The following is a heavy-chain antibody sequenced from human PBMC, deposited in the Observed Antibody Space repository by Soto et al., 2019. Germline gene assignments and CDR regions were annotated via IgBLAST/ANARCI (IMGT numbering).Heavy chain of an antibody. J-gene: IGHJ6*02. CDR1: SASLGDHY. Sequence: LTLTCAVLSASLGDHYWAWIRQSPDKGLERIGEVHPSGSTDYNPSHKSRPTLPLDTSNNQLPLKMASLTAAATAVYICARSKPSGYRFGSRYFFFYGLDVWGPGTTVTVSS. V-gene: IGHV4-34*01. CDR3: ARSKPSGYRFGSRYFFFYGLDV. CDR2: VHPSGST. D-gene: IGHD5-18*01.